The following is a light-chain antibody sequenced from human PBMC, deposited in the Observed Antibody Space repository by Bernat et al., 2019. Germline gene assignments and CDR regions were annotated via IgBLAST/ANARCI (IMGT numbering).Light chain of an antibody. J-gene: IGLJ3*02. CDR3: GSYTRSSTLV. CDR2: DVS. Sequence: QSALTQPASVSGSPGQSITISCTGTSSDVGSYNYVSWYQQHPGKAPKLMIYDVSDRPSGVSNRFSGSQSGNTASLTISWLQAEDEADYFCGSYTRSSTLVFGGGTKLTVL. V-gene: IGLV2-14*03. CDR1: SSDVGSYNY.